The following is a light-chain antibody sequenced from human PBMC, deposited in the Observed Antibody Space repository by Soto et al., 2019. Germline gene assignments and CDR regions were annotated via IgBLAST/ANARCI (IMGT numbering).Light chain of an antibody. Sequence: DIQMTQSPSTLSGSVGARVTITCRASQTISSWLAWYQQKPGKAPKLLIYKASTLKSGVPSRFSGSGSRTEFTLTISTLPPDDFATYYCQHYNSYSEGFGQGTKVDIK. CDR3: QHYNSYSEG. CDR2: KAS. CDR1: QTISSW. V-gene: IGKV1-5*03. J-gene: IGKJ1*01.